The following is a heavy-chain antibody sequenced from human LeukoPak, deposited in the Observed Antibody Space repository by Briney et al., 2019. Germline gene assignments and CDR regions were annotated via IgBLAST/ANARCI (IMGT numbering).Heavy chain of an antibody. CDR1: GFTFRNYG. D-gene: IGHD3-22*01. Sequence: GGSLRLSSAASGFTFRNYGMHWVRQAPGKGLEWVAVISYDGSKKYYADSVKGRFTISRDNSENMLYLQMNSVRAEDTAVFYCAKDQRHYYDSSGFLTPDYWGQGTLVTVSS. CDR3: AKDQRHYYDSSGFLTPDY. V-gene: IGHV3-30*18. CDR2: ISYDGSKK. J-gene: IGHJ4*02.